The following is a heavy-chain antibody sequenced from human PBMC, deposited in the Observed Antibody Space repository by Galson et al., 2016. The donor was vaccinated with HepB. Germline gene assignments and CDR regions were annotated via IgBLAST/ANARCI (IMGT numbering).Heavy chain of an antibody. CDR2: ISSDGSNN. V-gene: IGHV3-30*04. J-gene: IGHJ4*02. Sequence: SLRLSCAASGFIFTTHAMHWIRQAPCKGPEWVTVISSDGSNNDYADSVKGRFTISRDNSKNTLYLQMNSLRAEDTAVYYCAKGAGGWFDYWGQGTLVTVSS. CDR3: AKGAGGWFDY. CDR1: GFIFTTHA. D-gene: IGHD2-8*02.